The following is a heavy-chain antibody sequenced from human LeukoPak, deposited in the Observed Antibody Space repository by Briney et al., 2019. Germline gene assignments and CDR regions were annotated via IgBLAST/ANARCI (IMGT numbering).Heavy chain of an antibody. CDR2: IYRDGST. CDR3: TRRAYCSGGTCYSDY. D-gene: IGHD2-15*01. J-gene: IGHJ4*02. Sequence: GSLRLSCAASGFTVTNSYMSWVRQAPGKGLEWIGSIYRDGSTYYNPSLKSRVTISVDTSKNQFSLKLSSVTAADTAVYYCTRRAYCSGGTCYSDYWGQGTLVTVSS. V-gene: IGHV4-39*01. CDR1: GFTVTNSY.